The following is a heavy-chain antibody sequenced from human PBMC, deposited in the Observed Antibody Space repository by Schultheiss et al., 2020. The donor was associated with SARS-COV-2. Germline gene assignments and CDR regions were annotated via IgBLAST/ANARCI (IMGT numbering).Heavy chain of an antibody. CDR1: GGSINSGNYY. D-gene: IGHD5-12*01. Sequence: SETLSLTCTVSGGSINSGNYYWSWIRQHPGKGLEWIAYISYSGNPYYNPSLKSRVTISVDTSKNHFSLKLTSVTAADTAVYYCARQFGGYISYFDYWGQGTLVTVSS. J-gene: IGHJ4*02. CDR2: ISYSGNP. CDR3: ARQFGGYISYFDY. V-gene: IGHV4-31*03.